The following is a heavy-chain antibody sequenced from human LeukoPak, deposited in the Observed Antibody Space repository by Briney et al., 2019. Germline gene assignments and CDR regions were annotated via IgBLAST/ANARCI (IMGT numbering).Heavy chain of an antibody. V-gene: IGHV4-34*01. CDR1: GGSISSYY. Sequence: SETLSLTCTVSGGSISSYYWSWIRQPPGKGLEWIGEINHSGSTNYNPSLKSRVTISVDTSKNQFSLKLSSVTAADTAVYYCARLTMIVVAPRMDVWGQGTTVTVSS. J-gene: IGHJ6*02. D-gene: IGHD3-22*01. CDR3: ARLTMIVVAPRMDV. CDR2: INHSGST.